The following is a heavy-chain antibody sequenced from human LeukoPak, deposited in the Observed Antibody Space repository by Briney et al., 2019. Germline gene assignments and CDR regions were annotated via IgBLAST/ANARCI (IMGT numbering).Heavy chain of an antibody. CDR1: GGSFTTSW. CDR3: QGVPLAYSSGWTSDYSYMDV. D-gene: IGHD6-19*01. V-gene: IGHV4-34*01. Sequence: SETLSLTCAVYGGSFTTSWWSWVRQAPGKGLEWVGEINYRGRTNYNPSLKSRVTISLDTPNSQFSLSLSFLTAADTAMYYCQGVPLAYSSGWTSDYSYMDVWGKGTPVTVS. J-gene: IGHJ6*03. CDR2: INYRGRT.